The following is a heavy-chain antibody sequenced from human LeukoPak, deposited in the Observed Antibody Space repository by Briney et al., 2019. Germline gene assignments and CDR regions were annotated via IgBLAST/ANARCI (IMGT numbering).Heavy chain of an antibody. J-gene: IGHJ6*02. CDR3: ARDLSGTTRDYYYGMDV. D-gene: IGHD1-1*01. Sequence: SETLSLTCTVSGDSISNKYWSWIRQPPGKGLEWIGYIYYTGSTNYNPSLKSRVTISVDTSKNQFSLKLSSVTAADAAVYYCARDLSGTTRDYYYGMDVWGQGTTVTVSS. CDR2: IYYTGST. CDR1: GDSISNKY. V-gene: IGHV4-59*01.